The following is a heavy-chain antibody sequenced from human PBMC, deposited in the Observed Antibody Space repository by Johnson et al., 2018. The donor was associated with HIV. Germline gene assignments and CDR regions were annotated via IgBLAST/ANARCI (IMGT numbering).Heavy chain of an antibody. CDR2: IYSGGST. Sequence: VQLVESGGGVVQPGGSLRLSCAASGFTVSSNYMSWVRQAPGKGLEWLSVIYSGGSTYYADSVKGRFTISRDNSKNTLYLQMNSLSAEDTAVYYCTTLDYGALDAFDIWGQGTMVTVSS. CDR3: TTLDYGALDAFDI. V-gene: IGHV3-66*02. D-gene: IGHD4-17*01. J-gene: IGHJ3*02. CDR1: GFTVSSNY.